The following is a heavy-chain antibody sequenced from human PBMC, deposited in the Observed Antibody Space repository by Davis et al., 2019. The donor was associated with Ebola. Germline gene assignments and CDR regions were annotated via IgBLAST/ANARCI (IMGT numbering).Heavy chain of an antibody. CDR3: ARCGYYYDSSGYYAPWYFDY. D-gene: IGHD3-22*01. J-gene: IGHJ4*02. CDR1: SGSISPYY. Sequence: MPSETLSLTCIVSSGSISPYYWNWIRQPPGKGLEWIGSIYYSGSTNYNPSLKSRVTISVDTSKNQFSLKLSSVTAADTAVYYCARCGYYYDSSGYYAPWYFDYWGQGTLVTVSS. CDR2: IYYSGST. V-gene: IGHV4-59*01.